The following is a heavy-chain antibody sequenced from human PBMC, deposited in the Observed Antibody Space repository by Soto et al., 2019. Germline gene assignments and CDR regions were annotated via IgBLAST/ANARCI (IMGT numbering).Heavy chain of an antibody. CDR1: GYTFTSYA. CDR3: ARDRITIFGVVIIDAFDI. V-gene: IGHV1-3*01. J-gene: IGHJ3*02. D-gene: IGHD3-3*01. CDR2: INAGNGNT. Sequence: GASVKVSCKASGYTFTSYAMHWVRQAPGQRLEWMGWINAGNGNTKYSQKFQGRVTITRDTSASTAYMELSSLRSEDTAVYYCARDRITIFGVVIIDAFDIWGQGTMVTVSS.